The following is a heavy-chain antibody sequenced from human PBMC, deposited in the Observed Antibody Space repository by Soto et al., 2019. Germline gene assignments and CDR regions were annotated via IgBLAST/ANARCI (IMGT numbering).Heavy chain of an antibody. D-gene: IGHD4-17*01. CDR3: AKDLPDYGDYLVGY. CDR2: ISGSGGNT. J-gene: IGHJ4*02. V-gene: IGHV3-23*01. CDR1: GFTFSSFA. Sequence: GGSLRLSCAASGFTFSSFAMSWVRQAPGKGLEWVSTISGSGGNTNHADSVKGRFTISRDNSKNTLYLQMNSLRAEDTAVYYCAKDLPDYGDYLVGYWGQGTLVTVSS.